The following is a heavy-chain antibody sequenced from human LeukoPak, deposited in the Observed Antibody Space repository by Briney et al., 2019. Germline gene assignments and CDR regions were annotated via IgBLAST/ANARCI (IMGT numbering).Heavy chain of an antibody. CDR2: ISDNGDDT. J-gene: IGHJ4*02. CDR1: GFTFSSYA. Sequence: GGSLRLSCAASGFTFSSYAMIWVRQAPGKGLDWVSSISDNGDDTYYADSVKGRVTISRDKSTNTLYLQMNSLRADDTAVYYCAKGYYGNYVAVDYWGQGTLVTVSS. D-gene: IGHD4-11*01. CDR3: AKGYYGNYVAVDY. V-gene: IGHV3-23*01.